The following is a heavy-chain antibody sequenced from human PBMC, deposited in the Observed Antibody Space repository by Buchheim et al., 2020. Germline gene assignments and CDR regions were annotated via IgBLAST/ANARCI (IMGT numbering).Heavy chain of an antibody. CDR3: AVYFNTATFDY. CDR2: IKADGNEK. J-gene: IGHJ4*02. CDR1: GFTFGNQW. D-gene: IGHD3-9*01. V-gene: IGHV3-7*01. Sequence: EVQLVESGGALVQPGGSLRLSCAASGFTFGNQWMSWVRQAPGKGLEWVANIKADGNEKHYVDSVKGRFTISRDNSENSLYLQMNSLRAEDTAVYYCAVYFNTATFDYWGQGT.